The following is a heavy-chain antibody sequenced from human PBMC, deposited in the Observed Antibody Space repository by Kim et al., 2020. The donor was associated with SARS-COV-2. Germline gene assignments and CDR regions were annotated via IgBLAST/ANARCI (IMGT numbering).Heavy chain of an antibody. Sequence: GGSLRLSCAASGFTFSSYAMSWVRQAPGKGLEWVSSVTGTGSKTYYADSVRGRFTISRDNSKNALYVQMNSLRAEDTALYYCARPRGYDFDMWGQGTMVT. CDR3: ARPRGYDFDM. CDR2: VTGTGSKT. V-gene: IGHV3-23*01. D-gene: IGHD1-1*01. CDR1: GFTFSSYA. J-gene: IGHJ3*02.